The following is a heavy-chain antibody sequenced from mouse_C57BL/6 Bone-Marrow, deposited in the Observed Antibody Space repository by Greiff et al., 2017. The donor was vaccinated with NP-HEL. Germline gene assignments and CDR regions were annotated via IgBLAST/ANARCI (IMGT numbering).Heavy chain of an antibody. CDR3: ARGGIYYDYGYYFDY. CDR2: IYPRSGNT. D-gene: IGHD2-4*01. V-gene: IGHV1-81*01. J-gene: IGHJ2*01. CDR1: GYTFTSYG. Sequence: VMLVESGAELARPGASVKLSCKASGYTFTSYGISWVKQRTGQGLEWIGEIYPRSGNTYYNEKFKGKATLTADKSSSTAYMELRSLTSEDSAVYFWARGGIYYDYGYYFDYWGQGTTPTVSS.